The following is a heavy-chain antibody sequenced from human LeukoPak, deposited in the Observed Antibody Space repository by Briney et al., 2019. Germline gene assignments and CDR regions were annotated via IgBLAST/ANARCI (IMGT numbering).Heavy chain of an antibody. CDR3: AREHSSSWDQFDY. CDR1: GYGFVGYG. CDR2: FSPENGNT. V-gene: IGHV1-18*01. Sequence: ASVKVSCKASGYGFVGYGITWVRQAPGQGLEWMGWFSPENGNTNYAQKVQGRVTMTADTSTSTSYMELRSLRSDDTAVYYCAREHSSSWDQFDYWGQGTLVTVSS. J-gene: IGHJ4*02. D-gene: IGHD6-13*01.